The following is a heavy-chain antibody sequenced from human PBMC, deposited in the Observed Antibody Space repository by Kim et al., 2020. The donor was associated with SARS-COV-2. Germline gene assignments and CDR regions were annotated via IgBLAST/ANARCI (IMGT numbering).Heavy chain of an antibody. J-gene: IGHJ4*02. CDR1: GCSTSSGSYY. D-gene: IGHD1-1*01. CDR3: ATECYWNDFDY. CDR2: IYTRGST. Sequence: SETLSLTCNVSGCSTSSGSYYWSWIRQPAGKGLEWIGRIYTRGSTNYNPSLKSRGTISVDTSKYQFSLKLISVIAADTAVYDCATECYWNDFDYWAQGTLVTVSS. V-gene: IGHV4-61*02.